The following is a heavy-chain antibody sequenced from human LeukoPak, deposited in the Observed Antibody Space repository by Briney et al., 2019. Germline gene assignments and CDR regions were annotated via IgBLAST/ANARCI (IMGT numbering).Heavy chain of an antibody. J-gene: IGHJ2*01. CDR2: IIPIFGTA. D-gene: IGHD6-6*01. CDR3: ARDRPYSSSSWWYFDL. Sequence: SVKVSCKASGGTFSSYAISWVRQAPGQGLEWMGGIIPIFGTANYAQKFQGRVTITTDESTSTAYMELSSLRSEDTTVYYCARDRPYSSSSWWYFDLWGRGTLVTVSS. CDR1: GGTFSSYA. V-gene: IGHV1-69*05.